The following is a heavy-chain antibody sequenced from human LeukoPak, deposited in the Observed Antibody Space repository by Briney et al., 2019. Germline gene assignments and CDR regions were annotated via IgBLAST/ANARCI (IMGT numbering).Heavy chain of an antibody. CDR3: ARGTTVTTPPRYYYGMDV. J-gene: IGHJ6*02. Sequence: PSETLSLTCTVSGGSISSYYWSWIRQPPGKGLEWIGYIYYSGSTNYNPSLKSRVAISVDTSKNQFSLKLSSVTAADTAVYYCARGTTVTTPPRYYYGMDVWGQGTTVTVSS. V-gene: IGHV4-59*01. CDR2: IYYSGST. D-gene: IGHD4-17*01. CDR1: GGSISSYY.